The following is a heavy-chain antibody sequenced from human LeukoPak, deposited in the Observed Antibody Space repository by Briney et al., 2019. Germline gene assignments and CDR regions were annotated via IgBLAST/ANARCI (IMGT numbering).Heavy chain of an antibody. J-gene: IGHJ4*02. CDR1: GGSISTYY. CDR3: ARSPPLYGDYAQYYFDY. D-gene: IGHD4-17*01. CDR2: IHYSGST. V-gene: IGHV4-59*08. Sequence: ASETLSLTCIVSGGSISTYYWSWIRQPPGKGLEWIGYIHYSGSTNYNPSLKSRVTTSVDTSKNQFSLKLSSVTAADTAVYYCARSPPLYGDYAQYYFDYWGQGTLVTVSS.